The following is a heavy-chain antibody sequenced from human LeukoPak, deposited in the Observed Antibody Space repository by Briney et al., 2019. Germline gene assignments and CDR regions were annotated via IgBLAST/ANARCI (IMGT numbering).Heavy chain of an antibody. D-gene: IGHD6-6*01. CDR1: GGSISSSSHY. V-gene: IGHV4-39*01. CDR3: VRWESGSMFHPP. J-gene: IGHJ5*02. Sequence: SETLSLTCTVSGGSISSSSHYWGWIRQPPGKGLEWIGSIYYSGTTAYNPSLKSRVTISVDTSKNQFSLKLSSVTAADTAVYYCVRWESGSMFHPPWCQGTLVTVSA. CDR2: IYYSGTT.